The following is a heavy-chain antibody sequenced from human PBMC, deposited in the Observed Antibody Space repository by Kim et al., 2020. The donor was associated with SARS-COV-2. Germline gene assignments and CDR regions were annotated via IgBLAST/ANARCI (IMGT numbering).Heavy chain of an antibody. CDR3: AKENSEESGNQFDY. V-gene: IGHV3-43*01. Sequence: ADSVKGRFTISRDNSKNSLYLQMNSLRTEDTALYYCAKENSEESGNQFDYWGQGTLVTVSS. J-gene: IGHJ4*02. D-gene: IGHD3-3*01.